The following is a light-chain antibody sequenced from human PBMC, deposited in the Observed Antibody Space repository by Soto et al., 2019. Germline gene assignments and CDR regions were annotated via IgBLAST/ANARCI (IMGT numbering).Light chain of an antibody. CDR1: QSVKTS. CDR2: DAS. V-gene: IGKV3-11*01. J-gene: IGKJ4*01. CDR3: QQSSNWPPVT. Sequence: EILLSQSPGVLSLSPGQRATLTCRASQSVKTSLAWYQQKPGQPPRLLIYDASNRATDIPARFSGSGSGTDFSLTISGLEPEDVAVYFCQQSSNWPPVTFGGGTKVQI.